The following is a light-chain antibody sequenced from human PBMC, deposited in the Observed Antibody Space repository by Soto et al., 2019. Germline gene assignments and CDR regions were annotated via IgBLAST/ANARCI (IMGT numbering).Light chain of an antibody. CDR3: QQYSSSPWT. CDR1: QSVSSSY. CDR2: GTS. V-gene: IGKV3-20*01. J-gene: IGKJ1*01. Sequence: EIVLTQSPGTLSLSPGEGATLSCRASQSVSSSYLAWYQQKPGQAPGLLIYGTSTRATGIPDRFSGSGSRTDFTLTISRLEPEDFAVYFCQQYSSSPWTFGQGTRVEIK.